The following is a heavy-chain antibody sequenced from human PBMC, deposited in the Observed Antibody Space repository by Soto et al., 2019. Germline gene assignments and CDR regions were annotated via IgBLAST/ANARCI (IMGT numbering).Heavy chain of an antibody. J-gene: IGHJ4*02. Sequence: GGSLRLSCAASGFTFRDYAMNWVRQAPGKGLEWVADISGSGDSARHADSVKGRFIISRDNSKNTLFLHMNSLRVDDTAVYYCGKERRGSGWSVCNYWGQGTLVTVSS. CDR3: GKERRGSGWSVCNY. D-gene: IGHD6-19*01. CDR1: GFTFRDYA. V-gene: IGHV3-23*01. CDR2: ISGSGDSA.